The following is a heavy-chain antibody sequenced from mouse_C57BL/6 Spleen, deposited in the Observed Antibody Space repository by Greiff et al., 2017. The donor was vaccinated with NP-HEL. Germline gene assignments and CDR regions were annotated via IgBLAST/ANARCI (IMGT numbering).Heavy chain of an antibody. CDR1: GYTFTDYE. Sequence: QVQLQQSGAELVRPGASVTLSCKASGYTFTDYEMHWVKQTPVHGLEWIGAIDPETGGTAYNQKFKGQAILTADKSSSTAYMELRSLTSEDSAVYYCTRGKTVVARYWYFDVWGTGTTVTVSS. D-gene: IGHD1-1*01. CDR2: IDPETGGT. CDR3: TRGKTVVARYWYFDV. J-gene: IGHJ1*03. V-gene: IGHV1-15*01.